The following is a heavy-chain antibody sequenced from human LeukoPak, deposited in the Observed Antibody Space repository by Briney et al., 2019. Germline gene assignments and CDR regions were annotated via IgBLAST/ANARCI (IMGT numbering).Heavy chain of an antibody. CDR1: GFTFSSYA. Sequence: GGSLRLSCAASGFTFSSYAMSWVRQAPGKGLGGGSAIRSSGGSTYYADSVKGRFTISRDNSKNTLYLQMNSLRAEDTAVYYCAKARGYYYYGMDVWGQGTTVTVSS. CDR2: IRSSGGST. V-gene: IGHV3-23*01. CDR3: AKARGYYYYGMDV. J-gene: IGHJ6*02.